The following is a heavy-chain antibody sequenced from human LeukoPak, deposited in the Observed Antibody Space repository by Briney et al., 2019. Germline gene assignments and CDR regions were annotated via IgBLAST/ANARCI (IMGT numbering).Heavy chain of an antibody. D-gene: IGHD3-9*01. CDR1: GGSISTYY. Sequence: PSETLSLTCTVSGGSISTYYWTWIRQPPGKGLEWIGHIYYTGSTEYNPSLKSRVIILVETSKNQFSLNLTSVTAADTAVYYCARDRWDGYDILTGNFYHNGMDVWGQGTTVTVSS. CDR2: IYYTGST. CDR3: ARDRWDGYDILTGNFYHNGMDV. V-gene: IGHV4-59*01. J-gene: IGHJ6*01.